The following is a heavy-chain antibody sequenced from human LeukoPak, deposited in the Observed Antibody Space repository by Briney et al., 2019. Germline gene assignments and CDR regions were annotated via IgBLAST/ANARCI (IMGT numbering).Heavy chain of an antibody. Sequence: TGGSLRLSCAASGFTVSSNYMSWVRQAPGKGLEWVSVIYNTGSTFYADSVKGRFTISRDSSKNTVYLQMNSLRGEDTAVYYCACHYYGLATPDHWGQGTLVTVSS. J-gene: IGHJ4*02. CDR1: GFTVSSNY. CDR3: ACHYYGLATPDH. D-gene: IGHD3-10*01. V-gene: IGHV3-66*04. CDR2: IYNTGST.